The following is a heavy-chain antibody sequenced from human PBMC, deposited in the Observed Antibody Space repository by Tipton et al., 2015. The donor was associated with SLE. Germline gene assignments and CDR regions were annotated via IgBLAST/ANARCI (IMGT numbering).Heavy chain of an antibody. CDR1: GGSISSGSYY. CDR2: IYYSGST. J-gene: IGHJ4*02. D-gene: IGHD3-22*01. V-gene: IGHV4-61*01. Sequence: TLSLTCTVSGGSISSGSYYWSWIRQPPGKGLEWIGYIYYSGSTSYNPSLKSRVTISVDRSKNQFSLKLSSVTAADTAVYYCATADSSGPDYWGQGTLVTVSS. CDR3: ATADSSGPDY.